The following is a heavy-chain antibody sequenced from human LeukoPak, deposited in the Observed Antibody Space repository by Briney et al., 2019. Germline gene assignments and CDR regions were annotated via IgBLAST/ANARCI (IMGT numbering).Heavy chain of an antibody. CDR2: IKQDGSEK. CDR1: GFTFSSYW. J-gene: IGHJ4*02. Sequence: GGSLRLSCAASGFTFSSYWMSWVRQAPGKGLEWVANIKQDGSEKYYVDSVKGRFTISRDKAKNSLYLQMNSLRAEDTAVYYCARGRDYAYPTLDYWGQGTLVTVSS. CDR3: ARGRDYAYPTLDY. V-gene: IGHV3-7*01. D-gene: IGHD4-17*01.